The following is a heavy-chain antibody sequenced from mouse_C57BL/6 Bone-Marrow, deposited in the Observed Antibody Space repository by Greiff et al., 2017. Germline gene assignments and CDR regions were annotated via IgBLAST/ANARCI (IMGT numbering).Heavy chain of an antibody. D-gene: IGHD2-4*01. CDR2: ISNGGGST. CDR3: ARKGDDYDGYAMDY. V-gene: IGHV5-12*01. J-gene: IGHJ4*01. Sequence: EVNVVESGGGLVQPGGSLKLSCAASGFTFSDYYMYWVRQTPEKRLEWVAYISNGGGSTYYPDTVKGRFTISRDNAKNTLYLQMSRLKSEDTAMYYCARKGDDYDGYAMDYWGQGTSVTVSS. CDR1: GFTFSDYY.